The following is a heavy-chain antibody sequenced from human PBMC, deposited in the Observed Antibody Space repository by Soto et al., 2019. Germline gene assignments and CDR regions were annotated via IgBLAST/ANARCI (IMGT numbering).Heavy chain of an antibody. V-gene: IGHV4-31*03. CDR2: IYYSGST. J-gene: IGHJ5*02. CDR1: GGSISSGGYY. D-gene: IGHD3-16*01. CDR3: ARVGGINWFDP. Sequence: QVQLQESGPGLVKPSQTLSLTCTVSGGSISSGGYYWSWIRQHPGKGLEWIGYIYYSGSTYYNPSLMRRVTIAVDTSKNQFSLKLSSVTAADTAVYYCARVGGINWFDPWGQGTLVTVSS.